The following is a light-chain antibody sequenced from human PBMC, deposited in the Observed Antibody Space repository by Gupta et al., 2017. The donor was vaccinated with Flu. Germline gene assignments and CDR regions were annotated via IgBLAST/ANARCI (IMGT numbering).Light chain of an antibody. CDR2: SNN. CDR3: ASWDDNLNGGV. V-gene: IGLV1-44*01. J-gene: IGLJ3*02. CDR1: KSNIGGNA. Sequence: ISCSGSKSNIGGNAVNWYQQFPGTAPKLLIYSNNQRPSGVPDRFSGSKSGTSASLAISGLQSEDEATYHCASWDDNLNGGVFGGGTKLAVL.